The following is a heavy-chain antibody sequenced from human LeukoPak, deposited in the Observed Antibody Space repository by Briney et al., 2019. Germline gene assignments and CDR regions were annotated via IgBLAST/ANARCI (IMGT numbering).Heavy chain of an antibody. V-gene: IGHV5-51*01. D-gene: IGHD6-19*01. Sequence: GESLKISCKGSGYSFTSYWIGWVRQMPGKGLECMGIIYPGDSDTRYSPSFQGQVTISADRSISTAYLQWSSLKASDTAIYYCARLENVAVAGTWGQGTLVTVSS. CDR1: GYSFTSYW. CDR3: ARLENVAVAGT. CDR2: IYPGDSDT. J-gene: IGHJ5*02.